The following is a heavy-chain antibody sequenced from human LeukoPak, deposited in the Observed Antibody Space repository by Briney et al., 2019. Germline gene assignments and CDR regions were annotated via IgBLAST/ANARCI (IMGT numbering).Heavy chain of an antibody. Sequence: GRSLRLSCAASGFIFSTYAMNWVRQSPGKGLEWVAFIRSDGTNKYYADSVKGRFTISRDNAKNSLYLQMNSLRAEDTAVYYCAREVDYYDSSGDGDYWGQGTLVTVSS. CDR1: GFIFSTYA. CDR2: IRSDGTNK. CDR3: AREVDYYDSSGDGDY. V-gene: IGHV3-30*04. D-gene: IGHD3-22*01. J-gene: IGHJ4*02.